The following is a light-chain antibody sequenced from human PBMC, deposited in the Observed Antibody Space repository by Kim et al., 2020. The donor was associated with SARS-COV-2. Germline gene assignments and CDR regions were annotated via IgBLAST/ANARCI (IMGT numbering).Light chain of an antibody. CDR3: SSYAGSNNFV. Sequence: GQSVTISCTGTSSDVGGYNYVSWYQQHPGKAPKLMFYEVSKRPSGVPDRFSGSKSGSTASLTVSGLQAEDEADYYCSSYAGSNNFVFGTGNKVTVL. CDR1: SSDVGGYNY. CDR2: EVS. V-gene: IGLV2-8*01. J-gene: IGLJ1*01.